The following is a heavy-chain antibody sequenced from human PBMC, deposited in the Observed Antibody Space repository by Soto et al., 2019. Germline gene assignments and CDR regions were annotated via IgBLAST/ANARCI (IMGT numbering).Heavy chain of an antibody. V-gene: IGHV3-30*18. CDR1: GFTFSSYG. Sequence: QVQLVESGGGVVQPGRSLRLSCAASGFTFSSYGMHWVRQAPGKGLEWVAVISYDGSNKYYADSVKGRFTISRDNSKNTLYLQMNSLRAEDTTVVCCAKDGDPLELASMDVWGQGTTVTVFS. CDR3: AKDGDPLELASMDV. J-gene: IGHJ6*02. D-gene: IGHD3-10*01. CDR2: ISYDGSNK.